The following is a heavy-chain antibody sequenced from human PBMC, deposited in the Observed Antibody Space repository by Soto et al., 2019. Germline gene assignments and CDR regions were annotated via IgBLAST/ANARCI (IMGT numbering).Heavy chain of an antibody. CDR2: ISNTGGGT. D-gene: IGHD3-22*01. Sequence: GSLRLSCSASGFSFSSYAMSRVRQATGKGLEWVSTISNTGGGTFYVDSVKGRFTVSRDKSRSTLCLQMDTLRAEDTAVYYCAKSIVHYYDSSRPDDAFDILGQGTMVTVSS. V-gene: IGHV3-23*01. CDR1: GFSFSSYA. J-gene: IGHJ3*02. CDR3: AKSIVHYYDSSRPDDAFDI.